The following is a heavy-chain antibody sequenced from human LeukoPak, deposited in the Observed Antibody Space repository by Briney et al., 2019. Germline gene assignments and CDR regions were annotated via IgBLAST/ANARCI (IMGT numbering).Heavy chain of an antibody. D-gene: IGHD5-24*01. V-gene: IGHV3-48*02. CDR1: GFTFSTYS. CDR2: ISSTSSTI. J-gene: IGHJ4*02. Sequence: AGGSLRLSCAASGFTFSTYSMDWVRQAPGKGLELVSYISSTSSTIYYADSVKGRFTISRDNAKNSLYLQMNSLRDEDTAVYYCARDRKWLQPNFDYWGQGALVTVSS. CDR3: ARDRKWLQPNFDY.